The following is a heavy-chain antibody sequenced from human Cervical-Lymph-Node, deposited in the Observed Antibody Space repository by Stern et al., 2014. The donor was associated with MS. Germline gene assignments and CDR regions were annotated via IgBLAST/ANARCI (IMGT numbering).Heavy chain of an antibody. Sequence: QVPLQESGPGLVKPSQTLSLTCIVSGDSISSGSFYWNWIRQPAGKGLEWIGRIYSSGGTNYNPYLKSRVTTSRDTSHNQVSMTLISMTAADTAVYYCARETGGYTYGDTDFFDYWGQGALVTVSS. V-gene: IGHV4-61*02. CDR2: IYSSGGT. D-gene: IGHD5-18*01. J-gene: IGHJ4*02. CDR1: GDSISSGSFY. CDR3: ARETGGYTYGDTDFFDY.